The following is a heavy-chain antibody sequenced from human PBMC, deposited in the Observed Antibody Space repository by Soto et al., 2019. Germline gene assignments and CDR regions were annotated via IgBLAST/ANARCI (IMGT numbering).Heavy chain of an antibody. V-gene: IGHV3-23*01. CDR2: ISGSGGST. CDR1: GVTFGSRA. J-gene: IGHJ3*02. Sequence: EVQLLESGGDLVQPGGSLRLSCVASGVTFGSRAMSWVRQAPGEGLEWVSTISGSGGSTYYADSVKGRFTISRDNSKNTLYLQMNSLRAEDTAVYYCAKASRGYSGYDPDAFDIWGQGTMVTVSS. CDR3: AKASRGYSGYDPDAFDI. D-gene: IGHD5-12*01.